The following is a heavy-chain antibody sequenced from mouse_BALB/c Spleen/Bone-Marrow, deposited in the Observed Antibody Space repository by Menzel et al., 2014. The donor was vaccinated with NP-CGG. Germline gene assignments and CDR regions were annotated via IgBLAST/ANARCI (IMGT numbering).Heavy chain of an antibody. Sequence: VQLQQSGAELVKPGASVKLSCTASGFNIKDTYMHWVKQRPGQGLEWIGRVDPANGNTKYDPKFQGKATITADTSSNTASLQLSSLTSEDTAVYYCARYRLGTYFDYWGQGTTLTVSS. CDR3: ARYRLGTYFDY. V-gene: IGHV14-3*02. D-gene: IGHD2-14*01. J-gene: IGHJ2*01. CDR1: GFNIKDTY. CDR2: VDPANGNT.